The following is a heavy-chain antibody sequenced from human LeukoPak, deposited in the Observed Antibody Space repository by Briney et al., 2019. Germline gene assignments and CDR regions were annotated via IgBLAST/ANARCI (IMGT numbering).Heavy chain of an antibody. Sequence: GGSLRLSCAASGFTFSSYWMHWVRQAPGKGLVWVSGINSDGSSTSYADSVKGRFTISRDNAKNTLYLQMNSLRAEDTAVYYCARGNPRDGYNDYFDYWGQGTLVTVSS. V-gene: IGHV3-74*01. D-gene: IGHD5-24*01. CDR2: INSDGSST. CDR3: ARGNPRDGYNDYFDY. CDR1: GFTFSSYW. J-gene: IGHJ4*02.